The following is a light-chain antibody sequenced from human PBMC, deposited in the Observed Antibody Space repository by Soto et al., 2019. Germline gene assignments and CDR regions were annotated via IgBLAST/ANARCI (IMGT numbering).Light chain of an antibody. CDR1: SSDVGGYNY. CDR2: EVS. CDR3: SSYTSSSTSYV. Sequence: QSVLTQPASVSGSPGQSITISCTGTSSDVGGYNYVSWYQQHPGKAPKLMIYEVSNRPSGVSNRFSGSKSGNTASLTISGLQAVDEADYYCSSYTSSSTSYVFGTGTKLTVL. V-gene: IGLV2-14*01. J-gene: IGLJ1*01.